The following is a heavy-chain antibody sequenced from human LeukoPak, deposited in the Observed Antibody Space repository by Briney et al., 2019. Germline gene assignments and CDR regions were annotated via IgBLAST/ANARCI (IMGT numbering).Heavy chain of an antibody. CDR2: ISSGRSTI. V-gene: IGHV3-48*04. CDR3: VRQSLVPAAMNPPEGY. D-gene: IGHD2-2*01. CDR1: GFTFSSYS. Sequence: GGSLRLSCAASGFTFSSYSMNWVRQAPGKGLEWISYISSGRSTIYYADSVKGRFTISRDNAKNSLSLQMNSLRAEDTAVYYCVRQSLVPAAMNPPEGYWGQGTLVTVSS. J-gene: IGHJ4*02.